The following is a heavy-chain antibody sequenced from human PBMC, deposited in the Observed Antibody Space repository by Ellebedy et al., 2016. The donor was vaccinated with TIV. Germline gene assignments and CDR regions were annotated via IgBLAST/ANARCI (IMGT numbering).Heavy chain of an antibody. CDR2: INPKSGDT. D-gene: IGHD3-10*01. CDR3: TRGGTQDEYKWFDP. V-gene: IGHV1-8*01. J-gene: IGHJ5*02. Sequence: AASLKVSCKASGYTFTTFNINWVRQASGQGLEWMGLINPKSGDTVYSQKFQGRVTMTTNTPMNTAYMHLTSLRSEDTAVYFCTRGGTQDEYKWFDPWGQGTLVIVSS. CDR1: GYTFTTFN.